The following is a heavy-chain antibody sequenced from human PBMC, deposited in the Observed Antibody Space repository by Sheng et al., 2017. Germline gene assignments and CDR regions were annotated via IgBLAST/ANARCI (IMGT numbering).Heavy chain of an antibody. D-gene: IGHD3-9*01. V-gene: IGHV1-8*03. CDR1: GYTFTWYD. J-gene: IGHJ6*02. Sequence: QVQLVQSGAEVKKPGASVKVSCKASGYTFTWYDINWVRQATGQGLEWMGWMNPNSGKTDYAQEFQGRVTISRDTSISTTYMELTSLTSEDTAVYYCARGPYYDRLTGQYFYGLDVWGQGT. CDR2: MNPNSGKT. CDR3: ARGPYYDRLTGQYFYGLDV.